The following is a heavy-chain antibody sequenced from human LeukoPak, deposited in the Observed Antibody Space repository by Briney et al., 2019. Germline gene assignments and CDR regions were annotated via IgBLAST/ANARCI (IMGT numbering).Heavy chain of an antibody. D-gene: IGHD3-16*01. V-gene: IGHV3-48*01. CDR1: GFTFSSYS. J-gene: IGHJ3*02. Sequence: PGGSLRLSCAASGFTFSSYSMNWVRQAPGKGLEWISYISDSSRTIYYADSVKGRFTVSRDNAKNSLFLQMNSLRVEDTAVYYCWGVIIHDAFDIWGQGTMVTVTS. CDR3: WGVIIHDAFDI. CDR2: ISDSSRTI.